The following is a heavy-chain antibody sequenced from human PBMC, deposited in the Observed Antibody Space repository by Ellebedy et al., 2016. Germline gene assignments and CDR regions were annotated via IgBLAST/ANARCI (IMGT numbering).Heavy chain of an antibody. D-gene: IGHD3-9*01. CDR2: IYSGENT. CDR1: GLTVSSNY. CDR3: AGEAGLTGTQHIPDH. J-gene: IGHJ5*02. Sequence: GGSLRLSCAASGLTVSSNYMSWVRQAPGKGLEWISVIYSGENTYYADSVKGRFIISRDNSKNTLYLQMNSLRTEDTAVYYCAGEAGLTGTQHIPDHWGQGTLVTVSS. V-gene: IGHV3-66*01.